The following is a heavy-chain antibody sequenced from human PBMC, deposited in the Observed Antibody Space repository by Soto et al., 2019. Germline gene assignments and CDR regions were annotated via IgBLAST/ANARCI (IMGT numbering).Heavy chain of an antibody. D-gene: IGHD6-19*01. V-gene: IGHV3-13*01. CDR3: ARTSSGWYFDY. CDR1: GFTFSSYD. Sequence: GGSLRLSCAASGFTFSSYDMHWVRQATGKGLEWVSAIGTAGDTYYPGSVKGRFTISRENAKNSLYLQMNSLRAEDTAVYYCARTSSGWYFDYWGQGTLVTVSS. J-gene: IGHJ4*02. CDR2: IGTAGDT.